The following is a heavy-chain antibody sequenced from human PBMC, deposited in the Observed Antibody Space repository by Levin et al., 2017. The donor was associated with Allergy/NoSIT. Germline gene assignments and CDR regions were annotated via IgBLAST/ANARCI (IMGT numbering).Heavy chain of an antibody. CDR1: GYSFASYW. CDR3: ASTGDILRFLELSL. V-gene: IGHV5-51*01. J-gene: IGHJ4*02. CDR2: IYPGDSDT. Sequence: PGGSLRLSCKGSGYSFASYWIGWVRQMPGKGLEWMGIIYPGDSDTRYSPSFQGQVTISADKSISTAYLQWSSLKASDTAMYYCASTGDILRFLELSLWGQGTLVTVSS. D-gene: IGHD3-3*01.